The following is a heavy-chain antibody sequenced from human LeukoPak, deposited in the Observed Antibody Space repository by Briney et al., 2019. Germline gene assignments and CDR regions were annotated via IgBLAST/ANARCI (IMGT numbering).Heavy chain of an antibody. CDR1: GIAFRSFT. V-gene: IGHV3-21*01. J-gene: IGHJ4*02. D-gene: IGHD1-14*01. Sequence: GGSLRLSCAASGIAFRSFTMHWVRQAPGKGLEWVSSITPTSTSTVYADSVKGRFTISRDNAKNSLYLEMNSLRAEDTAVYYCARESAATTSMVDFDYWGQGTLVTVSS. CDR3: ARESAATTSMVDFDY. CDR2: ITPTSTST.